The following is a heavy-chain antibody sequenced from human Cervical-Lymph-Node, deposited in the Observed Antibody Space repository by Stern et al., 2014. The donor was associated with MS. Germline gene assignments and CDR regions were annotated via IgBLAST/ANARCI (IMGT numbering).Heavy chain of an antibody. V-gene: IGHV1-69*01. CDR1: GGTFSSTG. J-gene: IGHJ5*02. D-gene: IGHD3/OR15-3a*01. Sequence: HVQLEESWAEVKTPGSSVRVSCDVFGGTFSSTGINWVRQAPGRGLEWVGGIIPIFGPKYAPEFLGTVTISADESASTAYLDLRSLISADTAVFYCVGPDFHLWGQGTLVTVSS. CDR2: IIPIFGP. CDR3: VGPDFHL.